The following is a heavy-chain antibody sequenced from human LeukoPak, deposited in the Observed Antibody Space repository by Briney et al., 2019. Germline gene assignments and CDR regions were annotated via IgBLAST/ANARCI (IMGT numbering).Heavy chain of an antibody. CDR2: INAGNGNT. Sequence: GASVKVSCKASGYTFTRYTMHWVRQAPGQRLEWMGWINAGNGNTKYSQKFQGRVTITRDTSASTVYMELSSLRSEDTAVYSCARGGGSSWFDSWGQGTLVTVSS. V-gene: IGHV1-3*01. J-gene: IGHJ5*01. CDR1: GYTFTRYT. CDR3: ARGGGSSWFDS. D-gene: IGHD3-10*01.